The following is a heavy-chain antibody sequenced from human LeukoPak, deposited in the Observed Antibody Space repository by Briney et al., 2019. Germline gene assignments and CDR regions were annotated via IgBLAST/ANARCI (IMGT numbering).Heavy chain of an antibody. CDR1: GYTFTGYY. Sequence: GASVKVSCKASGYTFTGYYMHWVRQAPGQGLEWMGWINPNSGGTNYAQKFQGRVTMTRDTSISTAYMELSRLRSDDTAVYYCATASGSYYAEYFQHWGQGTLVTVSS. V-gene: IGHV1-2*02. D-gene: IGHD1-26*01. CDR2: INPNSGGT. CDR3: ATASGSYYAEYFQH. J-gene: IGHJ1*01.